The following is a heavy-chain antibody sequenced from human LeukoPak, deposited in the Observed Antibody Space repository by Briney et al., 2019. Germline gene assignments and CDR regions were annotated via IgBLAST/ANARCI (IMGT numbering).Heavy chain of an antibody. CDR1: GFTFSSYN. Sequence: PGGSLILSCAASGFTFSSYNMNWVRQAPGKGPGWVSYISSSSNTIYYADSVKGRFTISRDNAKNSLYLQMNSLRAEDTAVYYCARDPSYYYDSSGYSPRYFQHWGQGTLVTVSS. V-gene: IGHV3-48*04. CDR3: ARDPSYYYDSSGYSPRYFQH. CDR2: ISSSSNTI. D-gene: IGHD3-22*01. J-gene: IGHJ1*01.